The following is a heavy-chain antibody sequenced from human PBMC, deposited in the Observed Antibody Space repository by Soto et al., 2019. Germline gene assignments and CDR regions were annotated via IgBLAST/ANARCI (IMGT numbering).Heavy chain of an antibody. D-gene: IGHD2-15*01. J-gene: IGHJ4*02. CDR2: ISGSGGST. CDR3: AKGVIGYCSGGSCYPFDY. Sequence: SMRHSCGVGEVTCSRYAMRRVSKNPGKGLEWVSAISGSGGSTYYADSVKGRFTISRDNSKNTLYLQMNSLRAEDTAVYYCAKGVIGYCSGGSCYPFDYWGQGTLVTVSS. V-gene: IGHV3-23*01. CDR1: EVTCSRYA.